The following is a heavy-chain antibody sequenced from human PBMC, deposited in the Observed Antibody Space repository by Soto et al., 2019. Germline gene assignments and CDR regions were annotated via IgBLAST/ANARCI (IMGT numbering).Heavy chain of an antibody. J-gene: IGHJ5*02. Sequence: LSLTFSVSGGYISGADFYWIWIRQNPGRGLEWIGYVYYSGSTYYNPSLRSRATVSVDTSKNQFSLRLTSVTSADAAVYYCARASTRIANWSDPWGQGTQVTVS. CDR3: ARASTRIANWSDP. V-gene: IGHV4-31*03. D-gene: IGHD2-21*01. CDR2: VYYSGST. CDR1: GGYISGADFY.